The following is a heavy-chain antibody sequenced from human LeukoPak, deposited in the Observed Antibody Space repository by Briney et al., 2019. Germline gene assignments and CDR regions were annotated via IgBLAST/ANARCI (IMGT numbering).Heavy chain of an antibody. Sequence: SETLSLTCTVSGGSISSSSYYWGWIRQPPGKGLEWIGSIYHSGSTYYNPSLKSRVTISVDTSKNQFSLKLSSVTAADTAVYYCAREVWSSSSNLHHYYYYMDVWGKGTTVTVSS. CDR2: IYHSGST. J-gene: IGHJ6*03. V-gene: IGHV4-39*07. CDR3: AREVWSSSSNLHHYYYYMDV. CDR1: GGSISSSSYY. D-gene: IGHD6-6*01.